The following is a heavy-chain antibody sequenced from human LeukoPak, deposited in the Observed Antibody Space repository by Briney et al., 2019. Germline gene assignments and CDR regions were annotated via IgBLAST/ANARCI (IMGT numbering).Heavy chain of an antibody. Sequence: ASVKVSCKASGYTFTSYGISWVRQAPGQGLEWMGWISAYNGNTNYAQKLQGRVTMTTDTSTSTAYMELRSLRSDDTAVYYCARDFGYQLPLNNAFGIWGQGTMVTVSS. J-gene: IGHJ3*02. D-gene: IGHD2-2*01. CDR2: ISAYNGNT. CDR1: GYTFTSYG. CDR3: ARDFGYQLPLNNAFGI. V-gene: IGHV1-18*01.